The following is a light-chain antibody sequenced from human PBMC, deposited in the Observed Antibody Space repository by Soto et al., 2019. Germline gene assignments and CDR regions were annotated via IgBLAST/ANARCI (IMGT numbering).Light chain of an antibody. Sequence: QSALTQPASVSGSPGQSITLSCTGTSSDVGRYNYVSWYQQHPGKAPKLLIYEVSNRPSGVSNRFSGSKSANVASLIISGLQAEDEADYYCRSYTSSGTYVFGTGTKLTVL. CDR2: EVS. V-gene: IGLV2-14*01. CDR3: RSYTSSGTYV. CDR1: SSDVGRYNY. J-gene: IGLJ1*01.